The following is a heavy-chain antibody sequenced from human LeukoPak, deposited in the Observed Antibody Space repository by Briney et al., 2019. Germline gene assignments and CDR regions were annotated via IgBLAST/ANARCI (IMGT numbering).Heavy chain of an antibody. J-gene: IGHJ4*02. CDR2: ISYDGSNK. CDR1: GFTFSSYG. D-gene: IGHD4-17*01. V-gene: IGHV3-30*18. Sequence: GRSLRLSCAASGFTFSSYGMHWVRQAPGKGLEWVAVISYDGSNKYYADSVKGRFTISRDNSKNTLYLQMNSLRAEDTAVYYCAKSSGHYGDYLHFDYWGQGTLVTVSS. CDR3: AKSSGHYGDYLHFDY.